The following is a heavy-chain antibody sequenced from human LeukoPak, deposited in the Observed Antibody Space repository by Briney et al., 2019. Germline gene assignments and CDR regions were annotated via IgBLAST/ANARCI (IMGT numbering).Heavy chain of an antibody. J-gene: IGHJ3*02. V-gene: IGHV4-39*01. CDR3: ARHNPISDAFDI. Sequence: PSETLSLTCTVSGGSISSSSYYWGWIRQPPGKGLEWIGSIYYSGSTYYNPSLKSRVTISVDTSKNQFSLKLSSVTAADTAVYYCARHNPISDAFDIWGQGTMVTVSS. CDR2: IYYSGST. CDR1: GGSISSSSYY. D-gene: IGHD1-14*01.